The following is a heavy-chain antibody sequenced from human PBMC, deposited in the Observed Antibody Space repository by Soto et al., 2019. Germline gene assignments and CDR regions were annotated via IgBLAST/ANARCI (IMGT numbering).Heavy chain of an antibody. Sequence: ASVKVSCKASGYTFTNYAIHWARQAPGQRLEWIGWINAGNPNTKYAQKFQGRVTITRDTSASTAYMELSSLRSEDRTLYYYARSVKQLDLSSYYGMEGWGQGTTGTLS. J-gene: IGHJ6*02. CDR3: ARSVKQLDLSSYYGMEG. V-gene: IGHV1-3*01. D-gene: IGHD6-6*01. CDR2: INAGNPNT. CDR1: GYTFTNYA.